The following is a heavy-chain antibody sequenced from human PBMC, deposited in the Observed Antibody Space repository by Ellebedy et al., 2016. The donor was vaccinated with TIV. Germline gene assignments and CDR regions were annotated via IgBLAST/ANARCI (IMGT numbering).Heavy chain of an antibody. J-gene: IGHJ6*02. V-gene: IGHV5-51*01. Sequence: PGGSLRLSCKGSGYSFTRSWIGRVPQMPGKGLEWMGIIYPGDSVTNYSPSFQGHVTISADKSISTAYLQWSSLKASDTDRYYCANRFFVAAGTDYYYGMDVWGQGTTVTVSS. CDR2: IYPGDSVT. D-gene: IGHD6-25*01. CDR3: ANRFFVAAGTDYYYGMDV. CDR1: GYSFTRSW.